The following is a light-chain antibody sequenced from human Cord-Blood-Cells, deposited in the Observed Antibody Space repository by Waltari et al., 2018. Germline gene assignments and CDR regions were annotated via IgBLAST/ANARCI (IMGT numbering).Light chain of an antibody. CDR2: GNS. V-gene: IGLV1-40*01. Sequence: QSVLTQPPSVSGAPGQRVPISCTGSSSNIGAGYDVHWYQQLPGTAPKLLIYGNSNRPSGVPDRFSGSKSGTSASLAITGLQAEDEADYYCQSYDSSLSVNYVFGTGTKVTVL. CDR3: QSYDSSLSVNYV. J-gene: IGLJ1*01. CDR1: SSNIGAGYD.